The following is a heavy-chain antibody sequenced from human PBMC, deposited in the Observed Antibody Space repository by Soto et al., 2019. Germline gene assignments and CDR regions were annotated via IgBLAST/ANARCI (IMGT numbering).Heavy chain of an antibody. V-gene: IGHV4-31*03. Sequence: SETLSLTCTFSGGSIISGGYYWSWIRQHPGKGLEWIGYIYYSGSTYYNPSLKSRVTISVDTSKNQFSLKLSSVTAADTAVYYCARAPTDYNLYYYYGMDVWGQGTTVTVSS. CDR3: ARAPTDYNLYYYYGMDV. D-gene: IGHD4-4*01. J-gene: IGHJ6*02. CDR2: IYYSGST. CDR1: GGSIISGGYY.